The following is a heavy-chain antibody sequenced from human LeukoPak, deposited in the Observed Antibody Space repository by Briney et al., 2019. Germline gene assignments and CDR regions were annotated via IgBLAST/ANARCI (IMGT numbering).Heavy chain of an antibody. CDR1: GGSISSDY. J-gene: IGHJ5*02. CDR3: ARDSGTTGEVKFDP. V-gene: IGHV4-4*07. CDR2: IYVTGST. D-gene: IGHD1-7*01. Sequence: SETLSLTCTVSGGSISSDYWSWIRQPAGKALELIGRIYVTGSTTYNPSLESRGTMSLDTSKNHFSLKLRSVTAADTAVYYCARDSGTTGEVKFDPWGQGTLVTVSS.